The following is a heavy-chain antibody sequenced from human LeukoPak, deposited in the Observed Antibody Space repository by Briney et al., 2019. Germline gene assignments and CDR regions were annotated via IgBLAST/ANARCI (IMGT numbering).Heavy chain of an antibody. Sequence: GGSLRLSCAAAGFTFSDFYMTWIRQAPGKGLEWVSYISTSGSSTNYADSLKGRFTISRDNAKKSLYLQMNTLRGDDTAVYYCARLGGWSFDYWGQGTLVTVSS. CDR2: ISTSGSST. CDR3: ARLGGWSFDY. J-gene: IGHJ4*02. D-gene: IGHD3-16*01. V-gene: IGHV3-11*03. CDR1: GFTFSDFY.